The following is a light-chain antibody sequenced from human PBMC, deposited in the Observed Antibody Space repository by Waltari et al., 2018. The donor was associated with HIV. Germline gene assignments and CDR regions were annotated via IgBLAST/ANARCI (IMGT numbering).Light chain of an antibody. CDR2: DVT. Sequence: QSALTQTASVSGSPGQSITISCPVTNSDVGGYNFVSWYQHHPGRAPKLIIYDVTNRPSGVSNRFSGSKSGNTASLTISGLQAEDEADYFCSSYTRSSTHYVFGTGTKVTVL. V-gene: IGLV2-14*03. J-gene: IGLJ1*01. CDR3: SSYTRSSTHYV. CDR1: NSDVGGYNF.